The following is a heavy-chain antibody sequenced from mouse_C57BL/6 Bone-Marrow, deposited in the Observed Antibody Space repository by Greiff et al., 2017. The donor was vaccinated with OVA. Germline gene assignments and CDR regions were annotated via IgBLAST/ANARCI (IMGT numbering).Heavy chain of an antibody. J-gene: IGHJ3*01. Sequence: VQLQQSGPELVKPGASVKMSCKASGYTFTDYNMHWVKQSHGKSLEWIGYINPNNGGTSYNQKFKGKATLTVNKSSSTAYMELRSLTSEDSAVYYCARRTWGRMAWFAYWGQGTLVTVSA. CDR3: ARRTWGRMAWFAY. V-gene: IGHV1-22*01. CDR1: GYTFTDYN. CDR2: INPNNGGT. D-gene: IGHD3-3*01.